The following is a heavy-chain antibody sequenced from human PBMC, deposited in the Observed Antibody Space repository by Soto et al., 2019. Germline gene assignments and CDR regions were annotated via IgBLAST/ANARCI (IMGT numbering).Heavy chain of an antibody. CDR3: AREVRTSGWFRRLDS. CDR1: GFTFSSYA. Sequence: GGSLRLSCAASGFTFSSYAMSWVRQAPGKGLEWVSTISGSGSTTYHADSVRGRFTISRDNAKNSLFLQMNSLRAEDTAVYYCAREVRTSGWFRRLDSWGQGILVTVSS. CDR2: ISGSGSTT. V-gene: IGHV3-23*01. J-gene: IGHJ4*02. D-gene: IGHD6-19*01.